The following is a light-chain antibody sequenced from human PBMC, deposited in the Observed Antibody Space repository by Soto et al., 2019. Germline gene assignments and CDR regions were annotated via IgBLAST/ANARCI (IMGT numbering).Light chain of an antibody. CDR1: SSDVGGYNY. J-gene: IGLJ3*02. V-gene: IGLV2-14*01. CDR2: EVT. CDR3: SSYTSNTTLVV. Sequence: QSALTQPASVSGSPGQSITISCTGTSSDVGGYNYVSWYQQHPGKAPKLMIYEVTNRPSGVSNRFSGSKSGNTASLTISALQAEDEADYYCSSYTSNTTLVVFGGGTKLTVL.